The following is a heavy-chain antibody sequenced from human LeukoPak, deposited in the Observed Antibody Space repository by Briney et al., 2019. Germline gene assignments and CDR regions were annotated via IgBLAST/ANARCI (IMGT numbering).Heavy chain of an antibody. D-gene: IGHD3-16*01. J-gene: IGHJ6*02. CDR1: GYTLTELS. CDR2: FDPEDGET. CDR3: ATAYRIEHGMDV. Sequence: ASVKVSCKVSGYTLTELSMHWVRQAPGKGLEWMGGFDPEDGETIYAQKFQGRVTMTEDTSTDTAYMELSSLRSEDTAVYYCATAYRIEHGMDVWGQGTTVTVSS. V-gene: IGHV1-24*01.